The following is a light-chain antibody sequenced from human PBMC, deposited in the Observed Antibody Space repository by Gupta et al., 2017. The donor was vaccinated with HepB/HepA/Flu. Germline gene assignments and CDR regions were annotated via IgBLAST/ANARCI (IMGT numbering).Light chain of an antibody. CDR1: QSVDTRF. CDR3: QQYGASPWT. V-gene: IGKV3-20*01. J-gene: IGKJ1*01. Sequence: EIVLTQSPGTLSLSPGERATLSCRASQSVDTRFFHWYQQKPGQTPRLLIYGASTRAIGIPDRISGSGSGTDFTLTISRLEPEDSAVYYCQQYGASPWTFGQGTRVEIK. CDR2: GAS.